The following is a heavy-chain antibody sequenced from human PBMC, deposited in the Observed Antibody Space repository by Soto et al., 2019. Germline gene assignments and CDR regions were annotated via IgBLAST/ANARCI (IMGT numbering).Heavy chain of an antibody. CDR2: IIPIFGTA. CDR1: GGTFSSYA. D-gene: IGHD3-22*01. V-gene: IGHV1-69*01. CDR3: ASGSRTAYYYDSSGYYPDYYYYGMDV. Sequence: QVQLVQSGAEVKKPGSSVKVSCKASGGTFSSYAISWVRQAPGQGLEWMGGIIPIFGTANYAQKFQGRVTITADESTSTAYMELSSLRSEDTAVYYCASGSRTAYYYDSSGYYPDYYYYGMDVWGQGTTVTVSS. J-gene: IGHJ6*02.